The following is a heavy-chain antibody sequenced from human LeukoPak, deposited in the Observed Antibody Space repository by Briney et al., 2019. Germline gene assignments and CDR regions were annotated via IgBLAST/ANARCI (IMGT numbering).Heavy chain of an antibody. V-gene: IGHV1-2*02. J-gene: IGHJ4*02. CDR1: GYTFIHYY. D-gene: IGHD1/OR15-1a*01. Sequence: ASVKVSCKASGYTFIHYYIHWVRQAPGRGLEWMGWINTVSAGTNYAQRFQDRVTMTLDMSITTAHMELSGLTSDDTAVYYCTKMSPHNTWEQLGFDCWGQGALVTVSS. CDR2: INTVSAGT. CDR3: TKMSPHNTWEQLGFDC.